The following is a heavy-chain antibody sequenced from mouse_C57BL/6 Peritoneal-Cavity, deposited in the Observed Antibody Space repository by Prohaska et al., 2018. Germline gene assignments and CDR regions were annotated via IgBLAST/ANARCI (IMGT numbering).Heavy chain of an antibody. CDR3: ARDGGQLRLRETWFAY. V-gene: IGHV5-4*01. Sequence: EVQLVESGGGLVKPGGSLKLSCAASGFTFSSYAMSWFRQTPEKRVECVATISDGGSYTYYPDNVKGRFTISRDNAKNNLYLQMSHLKSEDTAMYYCARDGGQLRLRETWFAYWGQGTLVTVSA. CDR2: ISDGGSYT. D-gene: IGHD3-2*02. J-gene: IGHJ3*01. CDR1: GFTFSSYA.